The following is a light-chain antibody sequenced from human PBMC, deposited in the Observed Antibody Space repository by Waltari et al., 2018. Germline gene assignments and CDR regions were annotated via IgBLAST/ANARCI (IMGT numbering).Light chain of an antibody. CDR1: QHVLYSSNNRNY. Sequence: DIVMTQSPDSLSVSLGERATINCKSSQHVLYSSNNRNYLAWYQVKPGQPPKVLIYWASMRENGVPDRFSGSGSGTDFTLTINSLQAEDMAVYYCQQYYSSPWTFGQGTKVEIK. CDR2: WAS. CDR3: QQYYSSPWT. V-gene: IGKV4-1*01. J-gene: IGKJ1*01.